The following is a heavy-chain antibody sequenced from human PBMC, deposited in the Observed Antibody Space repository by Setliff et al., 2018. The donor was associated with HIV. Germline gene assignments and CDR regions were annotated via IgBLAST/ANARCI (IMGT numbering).Heavy chain of an antibody. V-gene: IGHV3-48*03. CDR3: AREEISYYFDY. Sequence: PGGSLRLSCAASGFTFGDYAMSWVRQAPGKGLEWVSYISSSGSTRYYAVSVKGRFTISRDNAKNSLYLQMNSLRAEDTAVYYCAREEISYYFDYWGQGTLVTVSS. CDR1: GFTFGDYA. CDR2: ISSSGSTR. J-gene: IGHJ4*02.